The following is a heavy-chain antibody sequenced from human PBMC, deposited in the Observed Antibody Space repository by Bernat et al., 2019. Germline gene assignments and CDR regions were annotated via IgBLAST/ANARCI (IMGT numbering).Heavy chain of an antibody. V-gene: IGHV3-23*01. D-gene: IGHD1-26*01. CDR1: GFTFSTYA. Sequence: EVQLLESGGGLVQPGGSLRLSCAASGFTFSTYAMSWVRQAPGKGPGLVSAISGSGGSTYHADSVKGRFTISRDNSKNTLYLQMSSLRAEDRAVYYCAKEGWGAVWGQGTTVTVSS. CDR2: ISGSGGST. J-gene: IGHJ6*02. CDR3: AKEGWGAV.